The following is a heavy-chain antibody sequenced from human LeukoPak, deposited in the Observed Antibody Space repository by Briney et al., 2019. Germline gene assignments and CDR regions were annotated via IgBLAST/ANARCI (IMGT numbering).Heavy chain of an antibody. CDR1: GFTFSRFG. D-gene: IGHD3-22*01. V-gene: IGHV3-33*01. CDR2: IWYDGSNQ. CDR3: ARDRWYDGSGYIAAFDY. J-gene: IGHJ4*02. Sequence: QPGRSLRLSCEASGFTFSRFGMHRVRQVPGKGLEWVAVIWYDGSNQDYADSVKGRFTISRDNSKNTLYLQVSSLRAEDTAVYYCARDRWYDGSGYIAAFDYWGQGTLVTVS.